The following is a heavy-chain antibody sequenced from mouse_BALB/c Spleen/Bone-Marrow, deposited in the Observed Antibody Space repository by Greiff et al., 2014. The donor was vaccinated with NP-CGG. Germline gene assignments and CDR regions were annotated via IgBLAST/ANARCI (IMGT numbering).Heavy chain of an antibody. Sequence: DVKLVESGGGLVQPGGSLKLSCAASGFTFSSYTMSWVRQTPEKRLEWVAYISNGGGSTYYPDTVKGRFTISRDNAKNTLYLQMSSLKSEDTAMCYCARHGGSRGYYFDYWGQGTTLTVSS. D-gene: IGHD1-1*01. CDR3: ARHGGSRGYYFDY. J-gene: IGHJ2*01. CDR2: ISNGGGST. CDR1: GFTFSSYT. V-gene: IGHV5-12-2*01.